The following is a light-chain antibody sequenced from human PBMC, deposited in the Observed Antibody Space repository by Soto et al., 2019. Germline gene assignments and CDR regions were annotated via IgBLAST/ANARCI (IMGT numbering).Light chain of an antibody. J-gene: IGKJ4*01. CDR2: KAS. Sequence: DIQMTQSPSTLSASVGDRVTITCRASESISDWLAWYQQKPGRAPVLLIQKASTLKSGVPSRFSGSGSGTAFTLTIGSLQPDDFATDYCQQSYSTHLTFGGGTKVEIK. CDR1: ESISDW. V-gene: IGKV1-5*03. CDR3: QQSYSTHLT.